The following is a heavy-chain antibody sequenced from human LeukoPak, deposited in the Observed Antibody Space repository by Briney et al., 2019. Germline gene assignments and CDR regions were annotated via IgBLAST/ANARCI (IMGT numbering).Heavy chain of an antibody. CDR3: ARGDIYWDY. CDR2: IHPNSGGT. Sequence: ASVKVSCKASGYTFTAYYVHWVRQAPGQGPGWMGWIHPNSGGTKYAQNFQGRVTMTRDTSITTAYMELSSLRSDDTAVYYCARGDIYWDYWGQGTQVTVSS. J-gene: IGHJ4*02. V-gene: IGHV1-2*02. CDR1: GYTFTAYY. D-gene: IGHD2-15*01.